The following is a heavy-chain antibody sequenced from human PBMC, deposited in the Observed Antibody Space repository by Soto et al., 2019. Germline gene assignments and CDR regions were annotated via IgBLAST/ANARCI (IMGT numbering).Heavy chain of an antibody. J-gene: IGHJ6*02. CDR1: VDSITTYY. CDR2: IDTRGNT. Sequence: SETLSLTCTVSVDSITTYYWSWIRQSAGKGLEWIGRIDTRGNTNYNPSLKSRVTMSVDTSKKQFSLKLTSVTAADTAVYYCARYSNNWFQTEGMDVWGQGTTVTVSS. CDR3: ARYSNNWFQTEGMDV. V-gene: IGHV4-4*07. D-gene: IGHD6-13*01.